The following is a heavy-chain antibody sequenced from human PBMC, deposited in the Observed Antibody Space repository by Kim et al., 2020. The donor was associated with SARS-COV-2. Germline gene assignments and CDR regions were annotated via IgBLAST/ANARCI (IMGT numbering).Heavy chain of an antibody. Sequence: GGSLRLSCAASGFTFSSYEMNWFRQAPGKGLEWVSYISSSGSTIYYADSVKGRFTISRDNAKNSLYLQMNSLRAEDTAVYYCARDQDYGDYVGWYFDLWGRGTLVTVSS. V-gene: IGHV3-48*03. D-gene: IGHD4-17*01. CDR3: ARDQDYGDYVGWYFDL. CDR1: GFTFSSYE. CDR2: ISSSGSTI. J-gene: IGHJ2*01.